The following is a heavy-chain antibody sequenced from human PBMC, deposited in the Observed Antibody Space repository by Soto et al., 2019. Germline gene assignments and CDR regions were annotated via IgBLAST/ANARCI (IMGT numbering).Heavy chain of an antibody. CDR3: VGKWFDF. CDR1: GFTVSSNF. V-gene: IGHV3-53*01. CDR2: IYSGGST. Sequence: PXESLRLSCAASGFTVSSNFMNWVRQAPGKGLEWVSVIYSGGSTYCADSVKGRFTISRDNSKNTLYLHMNSLRAEDTAVYYCVGKWFDFWGQGTLVTVSS. J-gene: IGHJ5*01.